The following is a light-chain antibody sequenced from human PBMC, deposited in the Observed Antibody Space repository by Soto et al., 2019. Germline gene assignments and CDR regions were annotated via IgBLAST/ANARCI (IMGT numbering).Light chain of an antibody. Sequence: EIVLTQSPATLSLSPGERATLSCRASQSVSSYLAWYQQKPGQAPRLLIYDASTRATGIPARFSGSGSGTDFTLTSSILEPEDFAVYYCQQRSNGPLTFGGGTKVEIK. CDR2: DAS. V-gene: IGKV3-11*01. CDR1: QSVSSY. J-gene: IGKJ4*01. CDR3: QQRSNGPLT.